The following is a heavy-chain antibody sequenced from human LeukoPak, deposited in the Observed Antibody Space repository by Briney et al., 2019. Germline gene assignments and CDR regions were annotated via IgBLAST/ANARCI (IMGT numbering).Heavy chain of an antibody. V-gene: IGHV3-74*01. CDR3: AYLAPY. Sequence: HPEGSLRLSCAASGFTFSSYWMYWVRQAPGKGLVWVSHINGDGSGTSYADSVKGRFTISRDNAKNTLYLQMNSLRAEGTAVYYCAYLAPYWGQGALVTVSS. CDR2: INGDGSGT. CDR1: GFTFSSYW. J-gene: IGHJ4*02.